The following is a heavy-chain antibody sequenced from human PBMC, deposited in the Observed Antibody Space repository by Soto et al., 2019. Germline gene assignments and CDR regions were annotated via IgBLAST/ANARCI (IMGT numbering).Heavy chain of an antibody. V-gene: IGHV5-10-1*01. Sequence: PGESLKISCKGSVYSFTSYWISWVRQMPGKGLEWMGRIDPSDSYTNYSPSFQGHVTISADKSISTAYLQWSSLKASDTAMYYCARPGPNRYYDSRERAFDIWGQGTMVTVSS. J-gene: IGHJ3*02. CDR3: ARPGPNRYYDSRERAFDI. D-gene: IGHD3-22*01. CDR2: IDPSDSYT. CDR1: VYSFTSYW.